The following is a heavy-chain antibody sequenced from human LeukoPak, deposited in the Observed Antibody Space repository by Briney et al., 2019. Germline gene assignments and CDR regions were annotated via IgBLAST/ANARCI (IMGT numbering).Heavy chain of an antibody. D-gene: IGHD1-14*01. V-gene: IGHV3-74*01. Sequence: GGSLRLSCIGSGYTFSDYWIHWVRQAPGKGLVWVSRIDGGGRNTNYADSVKGRFTVSRDNAKNTVYLQMNSLSAEDTAVYYRIRDFRIADFWGQGTLVTVSS. CDR3: IRDFRIADF. CDR1: GYTFSDYW. J-gene: IGHJ4*02. CDR2: IDGGGRNT.